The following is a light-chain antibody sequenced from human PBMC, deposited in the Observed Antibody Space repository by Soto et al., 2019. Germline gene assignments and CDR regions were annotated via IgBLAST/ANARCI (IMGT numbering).Light chain of an antibody. CDR1: SSDVGGYNY. V-gene: IGLV2-14*01. J-gene: IGLJ1*01. Sequence: QSVLTQPASVSGSAGQSITISCTGTSSDVGGYNYVSWYQQHPGKAPKLMIYDVSNRPSGVSNRFSGSKSGNTASLTISGLQAEDEADYYCSSYTSSSTLEVFGTGTKVTVL. CDR2: DVS. CDR3: SSYTSSSTLEV.